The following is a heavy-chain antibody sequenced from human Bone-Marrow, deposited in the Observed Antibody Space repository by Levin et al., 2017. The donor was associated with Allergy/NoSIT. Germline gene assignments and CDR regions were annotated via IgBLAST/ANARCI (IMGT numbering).Heavy chain of an antibody. CDR3: AKDFYV. CDR1: GFIFSSYD. J-gene: IGHJ6*02. D-gene: IGHD3-3*01. Sequence: PGGSLRLSCAASGFIFSSYDMTWVRQAPGKGLEWVSAIRTSGISTFYADSVKGRFTISRNNSKNTLYLQMNSLRAEDTAIYYCAKDFYVWGQGTTVTVSS. CDR2: IRTSGIST. V-gene: IGHV3-23*01.